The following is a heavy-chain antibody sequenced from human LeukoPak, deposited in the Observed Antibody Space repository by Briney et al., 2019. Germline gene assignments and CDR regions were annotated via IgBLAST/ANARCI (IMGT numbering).Heavy chain of an antibody. J-gene: IGHJ4*02. D-gene: IGHD5-24*01. CDR2: INPNSGGT. Sequence: ASVKLSCKASGYTFTGYYMQWVRQAPGQGLEWMGWINPNSGGTNYAQKFQGRVTMTRDTSISTAYMELSRLRSDDTAVYYCARGGLKMATIPRDFDYWDQGTLVTVSS. CDR1: GYTFTGYY. CDR3: ARGGLKMATIPRDFDY. V-gene: IGHV1-2*02.